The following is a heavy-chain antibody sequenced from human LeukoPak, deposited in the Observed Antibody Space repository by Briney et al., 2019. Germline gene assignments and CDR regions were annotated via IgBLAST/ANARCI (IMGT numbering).Heavy chain of an antibody. CDR3: ARASVTATRPLQH. V-gene: IGHV4-34*01. D-gene: IGHD2-21*02. Sequence: PSETLSLTCAVYGGSFSGYYWSWIRQPPGKGLEWIGEINHSGSTNYNPSLKSRVTISVDTSKNQFSLKLSSVTAADTAVYYCARASVTATRPLQHWGQGTLVTVSS. J-gene: IGHJ1*01. CDR2: INHSGST. CDR1: GGSFSGYY.